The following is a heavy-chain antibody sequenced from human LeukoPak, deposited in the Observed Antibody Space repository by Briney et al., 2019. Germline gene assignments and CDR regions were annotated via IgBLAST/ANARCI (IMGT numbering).Heavy chain of an antibody. CDR1: GFTFSSYS. V-gene: IGHV3-48*01. Sequence: GGSLRLSCSASGFTFSSYSMNWVRQAPGKGLEWVSYISSSSTTIYYTDSVKGRFTVSRDNAKNSLYLQMNSLRAEDTALYYCARGTFWSGTDYWGQGTLVTVSS. CDR2: ISSSSTTI. D-gene: IGHD3-3*01. CDR3: ARGTFWSGTDY. J-gene: IGHJ4*02.